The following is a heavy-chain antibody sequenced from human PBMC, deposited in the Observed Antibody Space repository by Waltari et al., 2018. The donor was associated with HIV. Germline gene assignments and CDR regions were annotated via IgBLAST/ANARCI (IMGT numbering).Heavy chain of an antibody. Sequence: QVQLVASGGGVVQPGRSLRLSCAASGFTFSSHARHWVHQAPGKGLEWVAVIWHDANNQYYADSVQGRFTISRDNSKNTLYLQMNSLRAEDTALYYCARDSPAFSRGTEELDYWGQGTLVTVSS. V-gene: IGHV3-33*01. CDR3: ARDSPAFSRGTEELDY. J-gene: IGHJ4*02. CDR2: IWHDANNQ. CDR1: GFTFSSHA. D-gene: IGHD2-2*01.